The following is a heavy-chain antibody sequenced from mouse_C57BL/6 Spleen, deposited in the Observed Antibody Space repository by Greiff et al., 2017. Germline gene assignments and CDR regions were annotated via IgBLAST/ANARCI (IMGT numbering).Heavy chain of an antibody. J-gene: IGHJ3*01. V-gene: IGHV1-82*01. Sequence: VQLQQSGPELVKPGASVKISCKASGYAFSSSWMNWVKQRPGKGLEWIGRIYPGDGDTNYNGKFKGKATLTADKSSSAAYMQLSSLTSEDSAVYFCARSDYGSSYVSYWGQGTLVTVSA. D-gene: IGHD1-1*01. CDR1: GYAFSSSW. CDR2: IYPGDGDT. CDR3: ARSDYGSSYVSY.